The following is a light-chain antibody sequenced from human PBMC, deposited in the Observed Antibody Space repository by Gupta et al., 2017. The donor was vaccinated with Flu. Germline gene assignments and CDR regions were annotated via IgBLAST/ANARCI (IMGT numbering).Light chain of an antibody. CDR1: QGISSY. Sequence: AIRMTQSPSSFSASTGDRVTITCRASQGISSYLAWYQQKPGKAPKLLIYAASTVQSGVPSRFSGSGSGTDFTLTISCLQSEDFATYYCQQDHSSPPTFGQGTRVEIK. CDR3: QQDHSSPPT. CDR2: AAS. V-gene: IGKV1-8*01. J-gene: IGKJ5*01.